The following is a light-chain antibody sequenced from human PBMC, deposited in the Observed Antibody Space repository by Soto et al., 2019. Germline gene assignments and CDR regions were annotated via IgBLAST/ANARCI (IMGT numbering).Light chain of an antibody. Sequence: EIVLTQSPGTLSLSPGERATLSCRASQSVSSSYLAWYQQKPGQAPRLLIYGASSRATDIPDRFSGSGSGTDFTLTITRLEPEDFAVYYCQQYGDSPTFGGGTKVEMK. CDR1: QSVSSSY. V-gene: IGKV3-20*01. CDR3: QQYGDSPT. J-gene: IGKJ4*01. CDR2: GAS.